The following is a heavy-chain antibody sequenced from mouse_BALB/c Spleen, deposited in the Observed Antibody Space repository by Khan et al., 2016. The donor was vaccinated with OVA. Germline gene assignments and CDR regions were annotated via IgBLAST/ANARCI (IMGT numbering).Heavy chain of an antibody. CDR2: INPSTDYT. CDR1: GYTFANYW. D-gene: IGHD1-1*01. V-gene: IGHV1-7*01. Sequence: QVQLKESGAELAKPGASVKMSCKASGYTFANYWMHWVKQRPGQGLEWIGYINPSTDYTEYNQKFKDKATLTADKSSSTAYMQLTSLTSEDSALYYCVNHGSRPAWFTYWGQGTLVTVSA. CDR3: VNHGSRPAWFTY. J-gene: IGHJ3*01.